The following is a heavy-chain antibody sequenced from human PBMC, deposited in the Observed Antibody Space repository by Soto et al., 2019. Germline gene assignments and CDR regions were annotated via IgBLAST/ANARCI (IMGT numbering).Heavy chain of an antibody. CDR2: ISYDGSNK. CDR3: AKARSPHSWLVDDYYDYGMDV. D-gene: IGHD6-19*01. J-gene: IGHJ6*02. V-gene: IGHV3-30*18. CDR1: GFTFSSYG. Sequence: QVQLVESGGGVVQPGRSLRLSCAASGFTFSSYGMHWVRQAPGKGLEWVAVISYDGSNKYYADSVKGRFTISRDNSKNTLYLQMNSLRGEDTAVYYCAKARSPHSWLVDDYYDYGMDVWGQGTTVTVSS.